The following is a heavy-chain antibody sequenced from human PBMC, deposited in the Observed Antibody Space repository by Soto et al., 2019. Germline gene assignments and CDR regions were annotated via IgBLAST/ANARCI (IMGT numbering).Heavy chain of an antibody. CDR2: IYYSGST. CDR1: GGSMSSYY. V-gene: IGHV4-59*06. J-gene: IGHJ4*02. D-gene: IGHD6-13*01. Sequence: SETLSLTCTVSGGSMSSYYWSWIRQHPGKGLEWIGYIYYSGSTYYNPSLKSRVTISVDTSKNQFSLKLSSVTAADTAVYYCAVSGESSSWTEASYFDYWGQGTLVTVSS. CDR3: AVSGESSSWTEASYFDY.